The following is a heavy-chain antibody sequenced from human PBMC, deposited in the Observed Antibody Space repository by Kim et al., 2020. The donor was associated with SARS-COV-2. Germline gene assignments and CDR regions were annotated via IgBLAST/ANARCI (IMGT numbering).Heavy chain of an antibody. CDR1: GGSISSSNW. V-gene: IGHV4-4*02. J-gene: IGHJ4*02. CDR2: IYHSGST. CDR3: ARDGLGSSTSGDY. D-gene: IGHD2-2*01. Sequence: SETLSLTCAVSGGSISSSNWWSWVRQPLGKGLEWIGEIYHSGSTNYNPSLKSRVTISVDKSKNQFSLKLSSVTAADTAVYYCARDGLGSSTSGDYWGQGTLVTVSS.